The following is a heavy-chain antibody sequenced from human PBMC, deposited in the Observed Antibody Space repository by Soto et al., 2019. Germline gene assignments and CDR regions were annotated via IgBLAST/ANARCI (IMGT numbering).Heavy chain of an antibody. CDR2: ISGSGTST. J-gene: IGHJ6*02. D-gene: IGHD3-22*01. Sequence: QSGGSLRLSCAASGFTFSSYAMTWVRQAPGKGLEWVSVISGSGTSTFSTDSVKGRFTISRDNSKNMLYLQMNSLRAEDTAVYYCVKSFGERITMTVAPYTLDVWGQGTTVTSP. V-gene: IGHV3-23*01. CDR1: GFTFSSYA. CDR3: VKSFGERITMTVAPYTLDV.